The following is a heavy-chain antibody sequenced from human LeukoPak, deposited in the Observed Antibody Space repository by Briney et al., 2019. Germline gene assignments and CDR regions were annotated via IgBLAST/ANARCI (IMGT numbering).Heavy chain of an antibody. D-gene: IGHD3-22*01. CDR1: GFPVSSNY. J-gene: IGHJ4*02. Sequence: GGSLRLSCAASGFPVSSNYMNWVRQAPGKGLEWVSVIYSGGRTYCADSVEGRFTMSRDNSKNTLYLQMNSLRAEDTAVYYCARENLGSSGYYRPTTYYFDYWGQGTLVTVSS. CDR3: ARENLGSSGYYRPTTYYFDY. CDR2: IYSGGRT. V-gene: IGHV3-53*01.